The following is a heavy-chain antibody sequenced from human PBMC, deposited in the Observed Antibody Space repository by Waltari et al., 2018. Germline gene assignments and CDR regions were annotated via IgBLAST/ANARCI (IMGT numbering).Heavy chain of an antibody. CDR3: ATGGRFSRLGFDY. D-gene: IGHD3-3*01. Sequence: QVQLVQSGAEVKKPGASVKVSCQVSGYTLTELSMHWVRRAPGKGLEWMGGFDPEDGETIYAQKVQGRVTMTEDTATDTAYMELSSLRAEDTAVYYCATGGRFSRLGFDYWGQGTLVTVSA. V-gene: IGHV1-24*01. CDR2: FDPEDGET. J-gene: IGHJ4*02. CDR1: GYTLTELS.